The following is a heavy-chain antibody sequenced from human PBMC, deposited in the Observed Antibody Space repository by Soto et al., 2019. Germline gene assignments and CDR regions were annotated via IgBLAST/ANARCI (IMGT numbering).Heavy chain of an antibody. D-gene: IGHD5-18*01. J-gene: IGHJ4*02. CDR1: GFTFSTYG. Sequence: QVQLVESGGGVVQPGTSLRLSCAASGFTFSTYGMHWVRQAPGKGLEWVAVIWYDGSNKYHGDSLKGRFTISRDNSKNTLYLQINNPRAEDTAVYYCGRDGALGDTAVVDSWGQGTLVTVSS. CDR3: GRDGALGDTAVVDS. CDR2: IWYDGSNK. V-gene: IGHV3-33*01.